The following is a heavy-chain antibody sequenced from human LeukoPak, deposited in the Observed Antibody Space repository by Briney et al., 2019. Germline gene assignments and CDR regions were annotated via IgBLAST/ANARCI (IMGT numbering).Heavy chain of an antibody. V-gene: IGHV3-74*01. CDR3: ARGSHSWNDDQPSDV. Sequence: PGGSLRLSCVASEPTFSNYWMHWVRQTPGKGLVWVSRINRDARTSYYAGSVKGRFTISRDNAKNTLYLQMNSLRAEDTAIYYCARGSHSWNDDQPSDVWGQGTMVTVSS. D-gene: IGHD1-1*01. J-gene: IGHJ3*01. CDR1: EPTFSNYW. CDR2: INRDARTS.